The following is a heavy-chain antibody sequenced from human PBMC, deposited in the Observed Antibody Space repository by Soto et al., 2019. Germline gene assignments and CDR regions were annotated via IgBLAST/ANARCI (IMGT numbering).Heavy chain of an antibody. V-gene: IGHV1-18*01. CDR3: ARGRYGDY. J-gene: IGHJ4*02. CDR1: GYTFTRYG. D-gene: IGHD1-1*01. CDR2: ISAHNGNT. Sequence: QVHLVQSGAEVKKPGASVKVSCKASGYTFTRYGIPGVRQAPGHGLAWMGWISAHNGNTDYAQKLQGKVIVTTDTSTSTADMELWSLRSAVTAVYYCARGRYGDYWGQGALVPVSS.